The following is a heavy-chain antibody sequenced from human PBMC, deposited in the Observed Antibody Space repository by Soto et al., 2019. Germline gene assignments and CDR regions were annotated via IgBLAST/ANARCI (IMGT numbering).Heavy chain of an antibody. V-gene: IGHV4-59*08. CDR2: IYYSGST. Sequence: QVQLQESGPGLVKPSATLSLTCTASGVSISSCYWSWVRQPPGKGMEWIAYIYYSGSTNYNPALKSRVTMSVDTSKNRFSLKLSSVTAADTAVYYCARRYGSAIDYWGQGTLVTVSS. J-gene: IGHJ4*02. CDR3: ARRYGSAIDY. CDR1: GVSISSCY. D-gene: IGHD1-26*01.